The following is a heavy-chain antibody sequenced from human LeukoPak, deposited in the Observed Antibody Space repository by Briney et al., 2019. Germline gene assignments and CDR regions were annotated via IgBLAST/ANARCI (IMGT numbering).Heavy chain of an antibody. CDR1: GYNFAMYW. CDR2: IDPSDSYT. D-gene: IGHD4-17*01. CDR3: ARLRGDDDAFDI. J-gene: IGHJ3*02. V-gene: IGHV5-10-1*01. Sequence: GESLKISCKGSGYNFAMYWIGWVRQMPGKGLEWMGRIDPSDSYTNYSPSFQGHVTISADKSISTAYLQWSSLKASDTAMYYCARLRGDDDAFDIWGQGTMVTVSS.